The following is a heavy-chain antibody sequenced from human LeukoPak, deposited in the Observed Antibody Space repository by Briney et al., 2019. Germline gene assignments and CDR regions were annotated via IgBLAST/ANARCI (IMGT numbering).Heavy chain of an antibody. CDR3: ARDQDTAMGRDAFDI. Sequence: GGSLRLSCAASGFTFSSYTMNWVRQAPGKGLEWASYISSSSSTIYYADSVKGRFTISRDNAKNSLYLQMNSLRAEDTAVYYCARDQDTAMGRDAFDIWGQGTMVTVSS. CDR1: GFTFSSYT. J-gene: IGHJ3*02. V-gene: IGHV3-48*04. CDR2: ISSSSSTI. D-gene: IGHD5-18*01.